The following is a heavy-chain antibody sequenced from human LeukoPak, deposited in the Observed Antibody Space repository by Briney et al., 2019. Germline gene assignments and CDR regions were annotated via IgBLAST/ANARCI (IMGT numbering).Heavy chain of an antibody. D-gene: IGHD6-19*01. J-gene: IGHJ4*02. CDR2: ISSSSSYI. CDR1: GFTFSSYS. CDR3: ARDGPLGAVAGPNFDC. Sequence: GGSLRLSCAASGFTFSSYSMNWVRQAPGKGLEWVSSISSSSSYIYYADSVKGRFTISRDNAKNSLYLQMNSLRAEDTAVYYCARDGPLGAVAGPNFDCWGQGTLVTVSS. V-gene: IGHV3-21*01.